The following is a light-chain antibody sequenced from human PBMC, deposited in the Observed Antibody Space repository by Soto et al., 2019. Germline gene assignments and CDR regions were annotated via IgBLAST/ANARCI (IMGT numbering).Light chain of an antibody. CDR1: QSISTH. V-gene: IGKV3-15*01. CDR2: GAS. J-gene: IGKJ4*01. Sequence: DIVMTQSPATLSVSPGERATLSCRASQSISTHLAWYQQKPGQAPRLLIFGASTRATDIPARFSAGGSGTEFTLTISSLQSEDFAVYYCQQYNNWPPLTFGGGTKVEIK. CDR3: QQYNNWPPLT.